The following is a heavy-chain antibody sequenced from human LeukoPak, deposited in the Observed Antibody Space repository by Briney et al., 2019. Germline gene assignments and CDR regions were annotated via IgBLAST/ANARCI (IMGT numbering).Heavy chain of an antibody. J-gene: IGHJ4*02. D-gene: IGHD2-2*01. Sequence: PSETLSLTCTVSGGSTSSYYWSWIRQPPGKGLEWIGEINHSGSTNYNPSLKSRVTISVDTSKNQFSLKLSSVTAADTAVYYCARSVPAATGPGYFDYWGQGTLVTVSS. CDR2: INHSGST. V-gene: IGHV4-34*01. CDR1: GGSTSSYY. CDR3: ARSVPAATGPGYFDY.